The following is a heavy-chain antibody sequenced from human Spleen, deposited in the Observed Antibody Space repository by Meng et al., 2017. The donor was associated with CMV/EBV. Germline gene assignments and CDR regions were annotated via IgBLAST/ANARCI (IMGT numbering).Heavy chain of an antibody. V-gene: IGHV1-2*02. Sequence: ASVKVSCKASGYTFIGCYVHWVRQAPGQGLEWMGWINPYSGDTNYVQKFQDRVTMTRDTSISTAYMELSSLRSDDTAVYYCAREGVEYCTITGCYVLGWFDPWGQGTLVTVSS. CDR3: AREGVEYCTITGCYVLGWFDP. D-gene: IGHD2-2*01. J-gene: IGHJ5*02. CDR1: GYTFIGCY. CDR2: INPYSGDT.